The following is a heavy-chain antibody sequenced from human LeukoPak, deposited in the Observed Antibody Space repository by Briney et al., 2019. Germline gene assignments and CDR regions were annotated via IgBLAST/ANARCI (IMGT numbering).Heavy chain of an antibody. CDR2: IIPILGIA. V-gene: IGHV1-69*04. CDR1: GGTFSSYA. CDR3: ARHNRRIAAAGTTNY. Sequence: SVKVSCKASGGTFSSYAISWVRQAPGQGLEWMGRIIPILGIANYAQKFQGRVTITADKSTSTAYMELSSLRSEDTAVYYCARHNRRIAAAGTTNYWGQGTLVTVSS. D-gene: IGHD6-13*01. J-gene: IGHJ4*02.